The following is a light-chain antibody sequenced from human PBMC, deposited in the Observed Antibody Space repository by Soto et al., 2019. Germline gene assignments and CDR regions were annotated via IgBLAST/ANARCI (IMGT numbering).Light chain of an antibody. Sequence: VLTQSPVTLSFSPGEIATLSCRASQSVSITYLTWYQQKPGQAPRLLIFGASKRATGIPDRFSGSGSGRDFTLTISGLEPEDFAVYYCQQYGSSPLISFGQGTRLDIK. CDR3: QQYGSSPLIS. J-gene: IGKJ5*01. CDR1: QSVSITY. V-gene: IGKV3-20*01. CDR2: GAS.